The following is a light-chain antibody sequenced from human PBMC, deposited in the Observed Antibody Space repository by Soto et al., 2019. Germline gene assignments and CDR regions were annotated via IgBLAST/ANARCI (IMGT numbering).Light chain of an antibody. CDR3: QSYDNTLSGPTCV. J-gene: IGLJ1*01. V-gene: IGLV1-40*01. CDR2: GNT. CDR1: TSNLGAGYD. Sequence: QSVLTQPPSVSGALGQSVTISCTGVTSNLGAGYDVHWYQLLPGRAPKLVIYGNTNRPSGVPDRFSGSKSATSASLAITGPKAEPEAIYEGQSYDNTLSGPTCVFGTGTKVTV.